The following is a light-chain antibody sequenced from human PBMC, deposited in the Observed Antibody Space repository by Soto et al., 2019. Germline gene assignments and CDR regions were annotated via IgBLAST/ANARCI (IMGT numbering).Light chain of an antibody. Sequence: EIVLTQSPGTLSLSPGERATLSCRASQSVSSSYLAWYQQKPGQAPRVLIHGASSRATGIPDRCSGSGSGTDFTLPISRLEPEDCAVYFCQQYGNPPPNAFGQGTKVEIK. J-gene: IGKJ2*01. CDR2: GAS. CDR3: QQYGNPPPNA. CDR1: QSVSSSY. V-gene: IGKV3-20*01.